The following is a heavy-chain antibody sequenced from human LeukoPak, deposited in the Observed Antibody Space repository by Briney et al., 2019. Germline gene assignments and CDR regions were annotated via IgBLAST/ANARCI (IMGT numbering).Heavy chain of an antibody. CDR2: IYHSGST. J-gene: IGHJ4*02. Sequence: PSETLSLTCAVSGYSISSGYYWGWIRQHPVKGLEWIVSIYHSGSTYYNPSLKSRVTIPVDPSKNQSSLMISSVTAADTAVYYCASRAMVRSVIFDYWGQGTLVTVSS. CDR1: GYSISSGYY. D-gene: IGHD3-10*01. CDR3: ASRAMVRSVIFDY. V-gene: IGHV4-38-2*01.